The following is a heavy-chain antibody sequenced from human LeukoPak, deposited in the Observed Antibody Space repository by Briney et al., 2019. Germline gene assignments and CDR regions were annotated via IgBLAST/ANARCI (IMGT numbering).Heavy chain of an antibody. CDR1: GFTFSSHW. D-gene: IGHD3-10*01. Sequence: PGGSLRLSCAVSGFTFSSHWMYWVRQGPGKGLVWVSGINGDGRTTSYADSMKGRFTISRDSAKKTVYLQMNSLRVEDTAVYYCARGPSPYVSGTQCVGDYWGQGTLVTVSS. CDR3: ARGPSPYVSGTQCVGDY. J-gene: IGHJ4*02. CDR2: INGDGRTT. V-gene: IGHV3-74*01.